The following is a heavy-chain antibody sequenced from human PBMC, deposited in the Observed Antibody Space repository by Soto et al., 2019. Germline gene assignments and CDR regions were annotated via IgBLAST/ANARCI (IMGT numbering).Heavy chain of an antibody. CDR2: ISSSSSYI. V-gene: IGHV3-21*01. J-gene: IGHJ4*02. Sequence: EVQLVESGGGLVKPGGSLRLSCAASGFTFSSYSMNWVRQAPGKGLEWVSSISSSSSYIYYADSVKGRFTISRDNAKNSLYLQMNSLRAEDTAVYYCARDHIYYDISGYPSWIDYWGQGTLVTVSS. CDR3: ARDHIYYDISGYPSWIDY. CDR1: GFTFSSYS. D-gene: IGHD3-22*01.